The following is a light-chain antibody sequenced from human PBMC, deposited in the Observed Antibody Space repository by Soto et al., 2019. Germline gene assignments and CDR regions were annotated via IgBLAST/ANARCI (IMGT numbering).Light chain of an antibody. CDR2: SAS. J-gene: IGKJ1*01. Sequence: DIQMPQSPSAMSASVGDRVNITCRASQGIRTYLAWFQQKPGKVPKRLIYSASSVQSGVPSRFSGSGSGTEFTLTISSLQPEDVATYYCRQSNNYPWTFGQGTKVQI. CDR3: RQSNNYPWT. V-gene: IGKV1-17*03. CDR1: QGIRTY.